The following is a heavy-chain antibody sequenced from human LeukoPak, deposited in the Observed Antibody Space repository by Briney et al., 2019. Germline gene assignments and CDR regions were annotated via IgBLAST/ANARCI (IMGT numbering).Heavy chain of an antibody. V-gene: IGHV4-34*01. Sequence: SETLSLTCAVYGGSFSGYYWSWIRQPPGKGLEWIGEINHSGSTNYNPSLKSRVTISVDTSKNQFSLKLSSVTAADTAVYYCARAYHYDSSGYYDAFDIWGQGTMVTVSS. CDR2: INHSGST. CDR1: GGSFSGYY. J-gene: IGHJ3*02. D-gene: IGHD3-22*01. CDR3: ARAYHYDSSGYYDAFDI.